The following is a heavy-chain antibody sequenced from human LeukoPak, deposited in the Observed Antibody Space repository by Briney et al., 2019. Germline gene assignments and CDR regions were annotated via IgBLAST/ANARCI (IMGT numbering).Heavy chain of an antibody. CDR2: INEEGSST. V-gene: IGHV3-74*01. Sequence: GGTLRLSCAASGYTLSRYWMHWVRQGPGKGLVWVSRINEEGSSTSYAESVRGRFTISRDNAKNTLYLQMNSLRAEDAAVYYCTTDTFGARDSWGQGTLVTVSS. CDR1: GYTLSRYW. J-gene: IGHJ4*02. D-gene: IGHD3-10*01. CDR3: TTDTFGARDS.